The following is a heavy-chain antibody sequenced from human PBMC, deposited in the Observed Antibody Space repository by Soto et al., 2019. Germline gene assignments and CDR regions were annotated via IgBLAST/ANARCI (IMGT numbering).Heavy chain of an antibody. CDR1: GDTFTKLG. J-gene: IGHJ4*02. Sequence: SSVKVSCKASGDTFTKLGFTWVRQAPGQGLEWVGQFIPSFGTAKYAPKFQGRVTIAADESTNIASMELTSLRTEDTAIYYCAAGYSGRYSRFDFWGQGTQVTVYS. V-gene: IGHV1-69*13. D-gene: IGHD1-26*01. CDR2: FIPSFGTA. CDR3: AAGYSGRYSRFDF.